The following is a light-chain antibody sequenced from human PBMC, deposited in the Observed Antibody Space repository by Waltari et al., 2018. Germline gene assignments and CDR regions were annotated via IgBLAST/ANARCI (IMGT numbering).Light chain of an antibody. Sequence: DIQITQSPSTLFASVGNSVTLPCRASQIISGGLAWYQQQPGKAPKLLIHKASVLESGVPSRFSGSGSGSGIEFTLTISSLQPDDFATYHCQQYSNYPWTFGQGTRVEIK. CDR1: QIISGG. J-gene: IGKJ1*01. CDR2: KAS. CDR3: QQYSNYPWT. V-gene: IGKV1-5*03.